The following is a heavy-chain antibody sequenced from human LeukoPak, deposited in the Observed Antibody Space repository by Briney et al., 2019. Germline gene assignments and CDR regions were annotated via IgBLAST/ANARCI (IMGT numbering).Heavy chain of an antibody. J-gene: IGHJ5*02. D-gene: IGHD5-24*01. Sequence: ASETLSLTCTVSGGSISSFYWSWIRQPPGKGLEWIGYIYHTGITNSNPSLKGRATISLDTSKKQFFLKLSSVAAADTALYYCARENHLAAIDRFERWGQGTLVTVSS. CDR1: GGSISSFY. CDR3: ARENHLAAIDRFER. CDR2: IYHTGIT. V-gene: IGHV4-59*12.